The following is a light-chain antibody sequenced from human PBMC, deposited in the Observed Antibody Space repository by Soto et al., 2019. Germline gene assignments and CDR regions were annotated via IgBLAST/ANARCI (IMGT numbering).Light chain of an antibody. CDR1: SGGIARNS. CDR3: QSYDSNTVV. Sequence: LTQPHSVSESPGKTVIISCTRSSGGIARNSVQWYQQRPGSAPSTVIYEDNQRPSGVPDRFSGSTDGSSNSASLTISGLQTEDEADYYCQSYDSNTVVFGGGTKLTVL. V-gene: IGLV6-57*04. CDR2: EDN. J-gene: IGLJ2*01.